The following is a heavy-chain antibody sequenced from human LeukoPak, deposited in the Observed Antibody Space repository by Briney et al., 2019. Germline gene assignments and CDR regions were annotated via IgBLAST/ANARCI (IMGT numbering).Heavy chain of an antibody. Sequence: PGGSLRLSCAASGFTYSSYDMHWVRQAPGKGLEWVAVISYEGSNKYYADSVKRRFTISRDNSKNTLYLQMNSPSAKDTAVYYCARDTSWDYYGAGSYLGDYWGQGTLVTVSS. CDR3: ARDTSWDYYGAGSYLGDY. CDR2: ISYEGSNK. V-gene: IGHV3-30-3*01. D-gene: IGHD3-10*01. J-gene: IGHJ4*02. CDR1: GFTYSSYD.